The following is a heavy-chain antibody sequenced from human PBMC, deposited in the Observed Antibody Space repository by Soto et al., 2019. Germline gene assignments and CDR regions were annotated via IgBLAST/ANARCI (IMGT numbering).Heavy chain of an antibody. D-gene: IGHD2-2*03. CDR1: GYTFTSYY. CDR3: ARDGYCSSSSCASNYYYFGMDV. J-gene: IGHJ6*02. Sequence: GASVKVSCKASGYTFTSYYMHWVRQAPGRGLEWMGIINPSGGSTSYAQKFQGRVTMTRDTSTSTVYMELSSLRSEDTAVYYCARDGYCSSSSCASNYYYFGMDVWGQGTTVTVSS. V-gene: IGHV1-46*01. CDR2: INPSGGST.